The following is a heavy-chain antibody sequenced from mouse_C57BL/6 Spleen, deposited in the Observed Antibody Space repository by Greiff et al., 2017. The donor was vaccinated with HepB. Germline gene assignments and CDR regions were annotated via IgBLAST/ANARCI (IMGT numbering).Heavy chain of an antibody. CDR3: ARGRGGAMDY. Sequence: EVQGVESGGGLVKPGGSLKLSCAASGFTFSSYAMSWVRQTPEKRLEWVATISDGGSYTYYPDNVKGRFTISRDNAKNNLYLQMSQLKSEDTAMYYCARGRGGAMDYWGQGTSVTVSS. J-gene: IGHJ4*01. CDR1: GFTFSSYA. V-gene: IGHV5-4*01. CDR2: ISDGGSYT.